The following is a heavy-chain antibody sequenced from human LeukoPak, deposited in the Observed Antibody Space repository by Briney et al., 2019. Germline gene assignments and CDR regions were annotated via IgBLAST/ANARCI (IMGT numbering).Heavy chain of an antibody. CDR1: GGSISSYY. CDR3: ASFIAAAGGVDY. J-gene: IGHJ4*02. Sequence: PSETLSLTCTVSGGSISSYYWSWIRQPPGKGLERIGYIYYSGSTNYNPSLKSRVTISVDTSKNQFSLKLSSVTAADTAVYYCASFIAAAGGVDYWGQGTLVTVSS. V-gene: IGHV4-59*08. CDR2: IYYSGST. D-gene: IGHD6-13*01.